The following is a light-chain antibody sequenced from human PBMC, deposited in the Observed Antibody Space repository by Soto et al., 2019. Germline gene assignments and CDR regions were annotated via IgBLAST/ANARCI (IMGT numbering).Light chain of an antibody. Sequence: QSALTQPPSVSGSPGQSVTISCTGTSTDFVSYNRVSWYQRPPGTAPKLMIYEVSKRPSGVPDRFSGSKSGNTASLTISGLQAADEADYYCSLYTSENAYVFGTGTKATAL. CDR1: STDFVSYNR. V-gene: IGLV2-18*01. CDR2: EVS. CDR3: SLYTSENAYV. J-gene: IGLJ1*01.